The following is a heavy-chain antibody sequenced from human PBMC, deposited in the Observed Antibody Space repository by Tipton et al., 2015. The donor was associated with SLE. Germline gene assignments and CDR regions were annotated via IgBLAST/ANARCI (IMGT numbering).Heavy chain of an antibody. CDR1: GGSISSYY. CDR3: ARDNAALDYYYGMGV. Sequence: TLSLTCTVSGGSISSYYWSWIRQPPGKGLEWIGYIYYSGSTNYNPSLKSRVTISVDTSKNQFSLKLSSVTAADTAVYYCARDNAALDYYYGMGVWGQGTTVTVSS. D-gene: IGHD2-15*01. V-gene: IGHV4-59*01. CDR2: IYYSGST. J-gene: IGHJ6*02.